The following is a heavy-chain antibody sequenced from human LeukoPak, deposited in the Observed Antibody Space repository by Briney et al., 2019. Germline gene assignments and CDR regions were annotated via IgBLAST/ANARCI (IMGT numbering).Heavy chain of an antibody. CDR1: GYTFTSYD. CDR2: MNPNSGGT. Sequence: VASVKVSCKASGYTFTSYDINWVRQATGQGLEWMGWMNPNSGGTNYAQKFQGRVTMTRDTSISTAYMELSGLRSDDTAVYYCARARSYCGGDCYTIFDYWGQGTLVTVSS. D-gene: IGHD2-21*02. V-gene: IGHV1-2*02. J-gene: IGHJ4*02. CDR3: ARARSYCGGDCYTIFDY.